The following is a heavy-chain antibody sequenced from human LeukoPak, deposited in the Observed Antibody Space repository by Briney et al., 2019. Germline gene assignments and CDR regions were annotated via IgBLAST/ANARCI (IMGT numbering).Heavy chain of an antibody. CDR3: AKRGVVIRVILVGFHKEAYYFDS. CDR1: GITVSNYG. D-gene: IGHD3-22*01. Sequence: GGSLRLSCAVSGITVSNYGMSWVRQAPGKGLEWVAGISGSGGSTHYANSVKGRFTISRDNPRNTLYLQMNSLRPEDTAVYFCAKRGVVIRVILVGFHKEAYYFDSWGQGALVTVSS. V-gene: IGHV3-23*01. J-gene: IGHJ4*02. CDR2: ISGSGGST.